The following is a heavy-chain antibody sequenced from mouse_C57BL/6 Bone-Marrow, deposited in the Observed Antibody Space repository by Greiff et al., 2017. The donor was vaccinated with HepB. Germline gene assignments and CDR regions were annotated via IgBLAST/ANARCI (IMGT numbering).Heavy chain of an antibody. CDR3: ASPLTGGFAY. CDR2: ISSGSSTI. Sequence: EVKVVESGGGLVKPGGSLKLSCAASGFTFSDYGMHWVRQAPEKGLEWVAYISSGSSTIYYADTVKGRFTISRDNAKNTLFLQMTSLRSEDTAMYYCASPLTGGFAYWGQGTLVTVSA. D-gene: IGHD1-2*01. V-gene: IGHV5-17*01. CDR1: GFTFSDYG. J-gene: IGHJ3*01.